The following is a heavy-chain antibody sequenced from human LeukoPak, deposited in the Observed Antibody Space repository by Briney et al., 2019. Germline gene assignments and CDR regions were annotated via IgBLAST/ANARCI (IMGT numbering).Heavy chain of an antibody. CDR3: ARGRENFLLSGYYYYGMDV. J-gene: IGHJ6*02. D-gene: IGHD2/OR15-2a*01. CDR2: MNPNSGNT. V-gene: IGHV1-8*01. Sequence: GASVKVSCKASGYTFTSYDINWVRQATGQGLEWMGWMNPNSGNTGYAQKFQGRVTMTRNTSISTAYMELSSLRSEDTAVYYCARGRENFLLSGYYYYGMDVWGQGTTVTVSS. CDR1: GYTFTSYD.